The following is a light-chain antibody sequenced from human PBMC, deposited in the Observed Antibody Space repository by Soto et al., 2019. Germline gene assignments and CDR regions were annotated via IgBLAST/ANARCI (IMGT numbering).Light chain of an antibody. Sequence: DVQMTQSPSSLSASVGDGVTITCRASQGISKYLAWYQQKPGKVPRLLIYVASTLQSGVPSRFSGSGSGTDFILTISSLQPEDVATYYCQKYDSAPWTFGQGTKVEIK. CDR1: QGISKY. CDR2: VAS. CDR3: QKYDSAPWT. J-gene: IGKJ1*01. V-gene: IGKV1-27*01.